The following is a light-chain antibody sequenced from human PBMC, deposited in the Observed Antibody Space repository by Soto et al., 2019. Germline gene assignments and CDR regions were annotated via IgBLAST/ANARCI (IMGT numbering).Light chain of an antibody. Sequence: EIVLTQSPATLSLSPGERATLSCRASQSVGSYLAWYQHKPGQAPRLLIYGASNRATDIPGRFSGRGSGTDFTLTISSLESGDSAVYYCQLRDKWPRTFGQGTKLEIK. V-gene: IGKV3-11*01. CDR1: QSVGSY. J-gene: IGKJ2*01. CDR2: GAS. CDR3: QLRDKWPRT.